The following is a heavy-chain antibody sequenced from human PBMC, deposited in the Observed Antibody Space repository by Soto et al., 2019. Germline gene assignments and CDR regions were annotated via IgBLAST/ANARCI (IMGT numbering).Heavy chain of an antibody. J-gene: IGHJ4*02. CDR1: GLTFSSYG. CDR2: IWYDGSNK. Sequence: GPLRLSWAAHGLTFSSYGMHWVRQAPGKGLEWVAVIWYDGSNKYYADSVKGRFTISRDNSKHPLYLQMNSLRAEDTAVYYCSRDVSPTVVVPASPDYCGQATLVTVSS. D-gene: IGHD2-2*01. CDR3: SRDVSPTVVVPASPDY. V-gene: IGHV3-33*01.